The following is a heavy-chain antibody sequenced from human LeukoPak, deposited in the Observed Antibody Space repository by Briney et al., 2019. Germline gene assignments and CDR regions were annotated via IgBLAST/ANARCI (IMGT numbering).Heavy chain of an antibody. V-gene: IGHV4-38-2*02. CDR2: IYHSGRT. CDR3: ARGHRGGGSYSYYYYYMDV. J-gene: IGHJ6*03. D-gene: IGHD1-26*01. Sequence: SETLSLTCTVSGYPISSGYYWGWIRQPPGKGLEWIGSIYHSGRTYYNPSLKSRVTISVDTSKNQFSLKLSSVTAADTAVYYCARGHRGGGSYSYYYYYMDVWGKGTTVTVSS. CDR1: GYPISSGYY.